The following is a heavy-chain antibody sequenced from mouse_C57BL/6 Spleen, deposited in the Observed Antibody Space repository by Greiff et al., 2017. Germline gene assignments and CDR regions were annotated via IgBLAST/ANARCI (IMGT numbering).Heavy chain of an antibody. CDR2: ISDGGSYT. J-gene: IGHJ3*01. V-gene: IGHV5-4*01. CDR1: GFTFTSYA. CDR3: ARDGLTWFAY. D-gene: IGHD3-1*01. Sequence: EVHLVESGGGLVKPGGSLKLSCAASGFTFTSYAMSWVRQTPEKRLELVATISDGGSYTYYPDTVKGRFTISRDNAKNNLYLQMSHLKSEDTAMYYCARDGLTWFAYWGQGTLVTVSA.